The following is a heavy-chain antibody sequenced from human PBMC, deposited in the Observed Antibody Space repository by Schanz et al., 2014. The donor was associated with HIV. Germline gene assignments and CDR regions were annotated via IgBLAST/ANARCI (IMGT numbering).Heavy chain of an antibody. CDR2: ISYDGSNK. J-gene: IGHJ6*02. Sequence: QVQLVESGGGVVQPGRSLRLSCAASGFTFSSYAMHWVRQAPGKGLEWVAVISYDGSNKNYADSVKGRFTISRDNSKNTLYLQMNSLRAEDTAVYFCARGSWYSGDWYDDLYYYDVDVWGQGTTVTVSS. D-gene: IGHD6-19*01. CDR1: GFTFSSYA. V-gene: IGHV3-30-3*01. CDR3: ARGSWYSGDWYDDLYYYDVDV.